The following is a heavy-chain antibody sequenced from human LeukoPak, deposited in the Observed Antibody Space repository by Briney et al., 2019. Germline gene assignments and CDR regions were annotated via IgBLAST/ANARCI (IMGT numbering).Heavy chain of an antibody. J-gene: IGHJ5*02. D-gene: IGHD2-2*01. CDR2: IYYSGST. CDR1: GGSISSYY. Sequence: SETLSLTCTVSGGSISSYYWSWFRQPPGKGLEWIGYIYYSGSTNYNPSLKSRVTISVDTSKNQFSLKLSSVTAADTAVYYCARAGRVVVVPAAIYNWFDPWGQGTLVTVSS. V-gene: IGHV4-59*01. CDR3: ARAGRVVVVPAAIYNWFDP.